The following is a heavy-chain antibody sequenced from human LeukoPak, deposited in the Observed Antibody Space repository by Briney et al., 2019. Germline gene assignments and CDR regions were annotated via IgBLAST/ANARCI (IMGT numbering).Heavy chain of an antibody. J-gene: IGHJ3*02. CDR3: ARLTTGYCSGGSCYDNAFDI. V-gene: IGHV4-4*02. CDR2: IYHSGST. CDR1: GASISSHNW. Sequence: SETLSLTCAVSGASISSHNWWWSWVRQPPGKGLEWIGEIYHSGSTNYNPSLKSRVTMSVDKSKNQFSLKLSSVTAADTAVYYCARLTTGYCSGGSCYDNAFDIWGQGTMVTVSS. D-gene: IGHD2-15*01.